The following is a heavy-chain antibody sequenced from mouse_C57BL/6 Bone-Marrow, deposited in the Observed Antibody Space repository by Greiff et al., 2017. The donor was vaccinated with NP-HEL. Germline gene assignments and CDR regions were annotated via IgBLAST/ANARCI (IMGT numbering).Heavy chain of an antibody. V-gene: IGHV10-1*01. Sequence: EVKLVESGGGLVQPKGSLKLSCAASGFSFNTYAMNWVRQAPGKGLEWVARIRSKSNNYATYYADSVKDRFTISRDDSESMLYLQMNNLKTEDTAMYYCVRLPILKLGLSAMDYWGQGTSVTVSS. D-gene: IGHD4-1*01. CDR3: VRLPILKLGLSAMDY. CDR1: GFSFNTYA. J-gene: IGHJ4*01. CDR2: IRSKSNNYAT.